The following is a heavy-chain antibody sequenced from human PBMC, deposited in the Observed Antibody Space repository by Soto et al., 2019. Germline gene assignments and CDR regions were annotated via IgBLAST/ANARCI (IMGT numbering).Heavy chain of an antibody. V-gene: IGHV3-15*01. J-gene: IGHJ5*02. CDR3: TRDGTITFGGVLVPNWFDP. CDR2: IKSKTAGGTT. Sequence: PGGSLRLSCAASGFTFINAWMSWVRQAPGKGLEWVGRIKSKTAGGTTDYAAPVKGRFTISRDDSKNTLYLQMNSLKTEDTAVYYCTRDGTITFGGVLVPNWFDPWGQGTLVTVS. CDR1: GFTFINAW. D-gene: IGHD3-16*02.